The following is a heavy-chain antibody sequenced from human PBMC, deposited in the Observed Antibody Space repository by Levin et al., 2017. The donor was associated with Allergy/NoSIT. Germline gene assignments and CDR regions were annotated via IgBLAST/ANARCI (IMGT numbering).Heavy chain of an antibody. Sequence: ASVKVSCKASGSTFTRSYIPWVRPSPGPGLDWMGVINPSGGSTSYAQKFQGRVTMTRDTSTSTVYMELSSLRSEDTAIYYCARGWDLYSGTYYNCFDPWGQGTLVTVSS. J-gene: IGHJ5*02. D-gene: IGHD1-26*01. CDR1: GSTFTRSY. CDR2: INPSGGST. CDR3: ARGWDLYSGTYYNCFDP. V-gene: IGHV1-46*01.